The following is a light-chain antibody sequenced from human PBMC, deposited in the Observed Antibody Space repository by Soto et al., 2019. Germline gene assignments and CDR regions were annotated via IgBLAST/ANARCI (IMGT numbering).Light chain of an antibody. CDR1: ESVSSSF. J-gene: IGKJ1*01. V-gene: IGKV3-20*01. CDR2: RTS. CDR3: HHYGNSLWT. Sequence: EVVLTQSPGTLSLSPGERATLSCRASESVSSSFLTWYQQKPGQSPRLLIYRTSNRVTGIPDRFSGSWSGTDFTLTISRLEPEDFAVYFCHHYGNSLWTFGQGTKVEIK.